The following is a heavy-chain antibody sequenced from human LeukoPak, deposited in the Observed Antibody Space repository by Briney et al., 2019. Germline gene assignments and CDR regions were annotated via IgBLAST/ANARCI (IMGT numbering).Heavy chain of an antibody. CDR1: GYSFTSDW. J-gene: IGHJ4*02. D-gene: IGHD6-19*01. CDR2: INPGDSDT. V-gene: IGHV5-51*01. CDR3: ARRDSAWYYFDY. Sequence: GESLKISCKGSGYSFTSDWIGWVRQMPEKGLEWMGIINPGDSDTRHSPSFKGTVNISVDKSISTAYLQWSSLKASDTAMYYCARRDSAWYYFDYWGQGTLVTVSS.